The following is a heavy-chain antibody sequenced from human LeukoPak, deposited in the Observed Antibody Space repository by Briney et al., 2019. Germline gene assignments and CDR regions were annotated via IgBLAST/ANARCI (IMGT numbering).Heavy chain of an antibody. D-gene: IGHD2-15*01. V-gene: IGHV3-74*01. CDR2: SGGTVT. CDR3: ARQAGGYWPSPVDY. Sequence: GGSLRLSCAASGFTFSDFWMHWVRQAPGKGLVWVSRSGGTVTDYADSVKGRLTISRDNAKNTLYLQMNSLRAEDTAVYYCARQAGGYWPSPVDYWGQGTLVTVSS. J-gene: IGHJ4*02. CDR1: GFTFSDFW.